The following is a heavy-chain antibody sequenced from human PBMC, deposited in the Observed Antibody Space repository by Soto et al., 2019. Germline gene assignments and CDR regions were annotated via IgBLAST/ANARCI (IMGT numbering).Heavy chain of an antibody. V-gene: IGHV3-11*01. CDR3: ARSSLTYFEF. CDR2: ISGSGSTT. CDR1: GFTFSDYY. J-gene: IGHJ4*02. Sequence: GGSLRLSCTASGFTFSDYYMSWIRQAPGKGLEWLAYISGSGSTTYYTDSVKGRFAISRDNARTSLYLQINSLRVEDSAVYYCARSSLTYFEFWGQGTLVTVS.